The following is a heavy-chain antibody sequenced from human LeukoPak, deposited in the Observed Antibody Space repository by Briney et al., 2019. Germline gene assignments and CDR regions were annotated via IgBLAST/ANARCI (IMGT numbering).Heavy chain of an antibody. D-gene: IGHD6-13*01. CDR2: IDHTGST. Sequence: TSETLSLTCSVSGDSISMHYWSWIRQPPGKGLEWIGYIDHTGSTNYNPSLNSRVTISRDTSKNHFSLELSSVTAADTAVYFCARGRVSSSSWSSTYYYYFYMDVWGKGTTVTVSS. J-gene: IGHJ6*03. CDR3: ARGRVSSSSWSSTYYYYFYMDV. CDR1: GDSISMHY. V-gene: IGHV4-59*11.